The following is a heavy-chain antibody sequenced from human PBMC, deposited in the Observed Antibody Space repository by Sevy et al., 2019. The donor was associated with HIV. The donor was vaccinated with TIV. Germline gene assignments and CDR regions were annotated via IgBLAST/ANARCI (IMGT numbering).Heavy chain of an antibody. D-gene: IGHD3-22*01. J-gene: IGHJ4*02. CDR1: GGSISSGGYS. CDR2: IYHSGST. CDR3: ARGPYYDRSGYFFGGFGH. Sequence: SETLSLTCAVSGGSISSGGYSWSWIRQPPGKGLEWIGYIYHSGSTYYNPSLKSRVTISVDRSKNQFALKLSSMTVADTAAYYCARGPYYDRSGYFFGGFGHWRQGTLGTVSS. V-gene: IGHV4-30-2*01.